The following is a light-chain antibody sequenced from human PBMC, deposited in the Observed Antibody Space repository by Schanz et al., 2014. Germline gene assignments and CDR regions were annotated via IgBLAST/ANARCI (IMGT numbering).Light chain of an antibody. CDR2: TAS. CDR3: QQSYSAPFT. J-gene: IGKJ3*01. Sequence: DIPMTQSPSTLSASVGDRVTITCRASQSISSWLAWYQQKPGKAPKLLINTASSLQSGVPSRFSGSGSGTGFTLTISSLQPEDFATYYCQQSYSAPFTFGPGTRVDI. V-gene: IGKV1-39*01. CDR1: QSISSW.